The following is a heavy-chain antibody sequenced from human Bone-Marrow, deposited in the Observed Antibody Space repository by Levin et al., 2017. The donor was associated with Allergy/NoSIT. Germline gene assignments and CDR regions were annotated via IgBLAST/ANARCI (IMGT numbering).Heavy chain of an antibody. D-gene: IGHD6-19*01. CDR1: GYSFTTYY. J-gene: IGHJ6*02. V-gene: IGHV1-46*01. CDR3: ARDHFSSGLMGTAYYYYYGMDV. CDR2: INPRDDIT. Sequence: ASVKVSCKASGYSFTTYYIHWVRQAPGQGLEWLGVINPRDDITIYTQKFQGRVSVTRDTATSTVSMQLSGLRSDDTAVYYCARDHFSSGLMGTAYYYYYGMDVWGQGTTVTVSS.